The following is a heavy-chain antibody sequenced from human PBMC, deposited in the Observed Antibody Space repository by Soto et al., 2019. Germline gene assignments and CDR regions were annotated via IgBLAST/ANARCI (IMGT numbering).Heavy chain of an antibody. CDR1: EVKIINLC. CDR2: IKSKTDGGTT. V-gene: IGHV3-15*01. Sequence: HSKAASEVKIINLCMRRIRKTQGKGLEWVGRIKSKTDGGTTDYAAPVKGRFTISRDDSKNTLYLQMNSLKTEDTAVYYCTTHAPWTIFGVVIRRRDYYYMDVWGKGTTVTVSS. J-gene: IGHJ6*03. CDR3: TTHAPWTIFGVVIRRRDYYYMDV. D-gene: IGHD3-3*01.